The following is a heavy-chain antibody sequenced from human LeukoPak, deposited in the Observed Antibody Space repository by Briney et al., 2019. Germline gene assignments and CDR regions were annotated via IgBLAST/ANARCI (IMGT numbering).Heavy chain of an antibody. CDR1: GGTFSSYA. D-gene: IGHD6-6*01. J-gene: IGHJ6*03. CDR2: IIPIFGTA. V-gene: IGHV1-69*01. Sequence: VASVKVSCKASGGTFSSYAISWVRQAPGQGLEWMGGIIPIFGTANYAQKFQGRVTITADESTSTAYMEVSSPRSEDTAVYYCARVWQLDPSSSSSYYYYYMDVWGKGTTVTVSS. CDR3: ARVWQLDPSSSSSYYYYYMDV.